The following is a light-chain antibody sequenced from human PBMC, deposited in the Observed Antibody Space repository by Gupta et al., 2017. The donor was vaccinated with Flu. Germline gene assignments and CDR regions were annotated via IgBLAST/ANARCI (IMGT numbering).Light chain of an antibody. CDR3: QQSDSTLYT. CDR2: GVS. CDR1: QSISSY. J-gene: IGKJ2*01. V-gene: IGKV1-39*01. Sequence: DIQMTQSPSSLSASVGDRVTITCRASQSISSYLNWYQQKPGKAPKLLIYGVSSLQSGVPSRFSGSGSGTDFTLTISRLQPEDFATYYCQQSDSTLYTFGQGTKLEIK.